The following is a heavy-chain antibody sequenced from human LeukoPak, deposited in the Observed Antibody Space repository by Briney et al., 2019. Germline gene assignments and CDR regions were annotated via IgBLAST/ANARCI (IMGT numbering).Heavy chain of an antibody. D-gene: IGHD2-15*01. V-gene: IGHV3-23*01. CDR2: ISGSGDYT. CDR3: AKTLFDCSGGSCCEAYFDD. Sequence: PGGSLRLSCAVSGFTFSGYAMSWVRQAPGKGLEWVSTISGSGDYTYYADSVKGRFSISRDNSKNTLHLQMNSLRAEDTAVYYCAKTLFDCSGGSCCEAYFDDWGQGTLVTVSS. CDR1: GFTFSGYA. J-gene: IGHJ4*02.